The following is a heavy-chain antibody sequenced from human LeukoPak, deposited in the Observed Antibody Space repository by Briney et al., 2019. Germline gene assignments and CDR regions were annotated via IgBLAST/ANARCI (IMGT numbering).Heavy chain of an antibody. D-gene: IGHD4-11*01. CDR3: ARDQYPDPIDY. CDR1: GFTFSSYE. J-gene: IGHJ4*02. CDR2: ISSSGSTI. Sequence: GGSLRLSCAASGFTFSSYEMNWVRQAPGKGLEWVSYISSSGSTIYYADSVKGRFTISRDNAKNSLYLQMNSLRAEDTAVYYCARDQYPDPIDYWGQGTLVTVSS. V-gene: IGHV3-48*03.